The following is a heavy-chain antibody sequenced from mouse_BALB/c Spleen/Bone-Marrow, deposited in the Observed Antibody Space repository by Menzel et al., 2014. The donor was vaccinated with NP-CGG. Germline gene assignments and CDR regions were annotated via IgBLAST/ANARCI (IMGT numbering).Heavy chain of an antibody. CDR2: ISSGGSYT. D-gene: IGHD1-1*01. V-gene: IGHV5-6*01. CDR3: ARDFITTDAMDY. J-gene: IGHJ4*01. CDR1: GFTFSSYG. Sequence: VQLKESGGDLVKPGGSLELSCAASGFTFSSYGMSWVRQTPDKRLEWVATISSGGSYTYYPDSVKGRSTISRDNAKNTLYLQMSSLKSEDTAMYYCARDFITTDAMDYWGQGTSVTVSS.